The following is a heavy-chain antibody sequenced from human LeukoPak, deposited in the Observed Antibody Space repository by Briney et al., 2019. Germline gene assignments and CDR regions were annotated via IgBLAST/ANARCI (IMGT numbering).Heavy chain of an antibody. CDR3: ARAPYYYDSSGYPTPFDY. Sequence: ASVKVSCKASGCTFSSYAISWVRQAPGPGLEWMGWINPNSGGTNYAQKSQGRVTMTRDTSISTAYMELSRLRSDDTAVYYCARAPYYYDSSGYPTPFDYWGQGTPVTVSS. V-gene: IGHV1-2*02. CDR1: GCTFSSYA. J-gene: IGHJ4*02. CDR2: INPNSGGT. D-gene: IGHD3-22*01.